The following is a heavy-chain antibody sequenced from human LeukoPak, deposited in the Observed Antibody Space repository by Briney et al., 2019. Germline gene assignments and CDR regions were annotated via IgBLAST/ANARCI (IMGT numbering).Heavy chain of an antibody. CDR2: IKSKTDGGTT. V-gene: IGHV3-15*01. J-gene: IGHJ4*02. Sequence: GGSLRLSCAASRFTFSNAWMSWVRQAPGKGLEWVCRIKSKTDGGTTDYTAPVKGRFTISRDDSKNTLYLQMNSLKTEDTAVYYCTTDLWYCSTTSCYIDYWGQGTLVTVSS. D-gene: IGHD2-2*02. CDR3: TTDLWYCSTTSCYIDY. CDR1: RFTFSNAW.